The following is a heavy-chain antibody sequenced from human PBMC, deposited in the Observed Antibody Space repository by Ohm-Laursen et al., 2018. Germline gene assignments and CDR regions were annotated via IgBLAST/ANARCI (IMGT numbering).Heavy chain of an antibody. CDR1: GYTFDFFG. Sequence: DSVNASCKASGYTFDFFGTTWVRQAPGQGLEWMGWISPYSGQTKYAPKLQGRVTMTTDTSTSTAYMDVRGLRSDDTAVYYCARGDTYGFDYWGQGTLVTVSS. D-gene: IGHD3-10*01. CDR3: ARGDTYGFDY. J-gene: IGHJ4*02. V-gene: IGHV1-18*01. CDR2: ISPYSGQT.